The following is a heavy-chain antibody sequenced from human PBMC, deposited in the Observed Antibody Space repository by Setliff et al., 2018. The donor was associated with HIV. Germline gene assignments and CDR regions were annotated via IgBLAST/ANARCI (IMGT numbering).Heavy chain of an antibody. CDR3: ARVGLSAVPFPTVY. J-gene: IGHJ4*02. D-gene: IGHD4-4*01. CDR2: ISAYNGDT. CDR1: GYIFTGYG. V-gene: IGHV1-18*01. Sequence: ASVKVSCKASGYIFTGYGINWVRQAPGQGLEWMGWISAYNGDTNYAQKFHNRLSMTADTSTTTAYMDLRGLTSDDTGVYYCARVGLSAVPFPTVYWGQGTLVTVSS.